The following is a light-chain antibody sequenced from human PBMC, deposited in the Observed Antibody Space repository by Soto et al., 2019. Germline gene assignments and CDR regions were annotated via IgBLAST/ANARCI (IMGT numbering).Light chain of an antibody. CDR1: QSVLYSSNNKNY. CDR2: WTS. V-gene: IGKV4-1*01. CDR3: QQYYSPPLT. Sequence: DIVMTQSPDSLAVSLGERATINCKSSQSVLYSSNNKNYVAWYQQRQGQPPKLLIYWTSIRESGVPDRLSGSGSGTDFTLTISSLQAEDVPCYCCQQYYSPPLTFGGGTKVEIK. J-gene: IGKJ4*01.